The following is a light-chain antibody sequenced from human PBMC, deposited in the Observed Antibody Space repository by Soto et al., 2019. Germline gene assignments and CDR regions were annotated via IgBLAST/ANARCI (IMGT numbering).Light chain of an antibody. CDR3: LLSYNAARV. J-gene: IGLJ2*01. Sequence: QAVVTQEPSLTVSPGGTVTLTCGSSTGAVTSNHHPYWFQQKAGQAPRTLIYDTSNKHSWTPARFSGSLLGDKAALTLSGAQPEDEAQCYCLLSYNAARVFGGGTKLTVL. V-gene: IGLV7-46*01. CDR1: TGAVTSNHH. CDR2: DTS.